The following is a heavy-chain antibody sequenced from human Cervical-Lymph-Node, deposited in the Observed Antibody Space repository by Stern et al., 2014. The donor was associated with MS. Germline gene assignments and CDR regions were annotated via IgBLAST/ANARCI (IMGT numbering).Heavy chain of an antibody. CDR2: IYPGDSDT. J-gene: IGHJ4*02. CDR3: AALVRGSYFY. Sequence: EVQLVESGAEMKKPGESLKISCKGSGYSFTLYWIGWVRQVPGKGLEWIGIIYPGDSDTRYNPSFQGQVTISADKSISTACLQWSSLKASDTAMYYCAALVRGSYFYWGQGTLVTVSS. CDR1: GYSFTLYW. V-gene: IGHV5-51*01. D-gene: IGHD1-26*01.